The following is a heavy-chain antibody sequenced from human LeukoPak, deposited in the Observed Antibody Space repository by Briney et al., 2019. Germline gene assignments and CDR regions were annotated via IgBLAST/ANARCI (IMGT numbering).Heavy chain of an antibody. CDR2: IYYSGST. V-gene: IGHV4-39*07. Sequence: SETLSLTCTVSGGSISSSSYYWGWIRQPPGKGLEWIGSIYYSGSTYYNPSLKSRVTISVDTSKNQFSLKLSSVTAADTAVYYCARENAITAMVPLMLDYWGQGTLVTVSS. CDR1: GGSISSSSYY. J-gene: IGHJ4*02. D-gene: IGHD5-18*01. CDR3: ARENAITAMVPLMLDY.